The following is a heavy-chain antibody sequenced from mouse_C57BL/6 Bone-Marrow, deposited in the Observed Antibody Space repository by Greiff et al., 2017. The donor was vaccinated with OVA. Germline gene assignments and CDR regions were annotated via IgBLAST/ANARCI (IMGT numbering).Heavy chain of an antibody. D-gene: IGHD1-1*01. Sequence: EVQGVESGGSLVKPGGSLKLSCAASGFTFSSYAMSWVRQTPEKRLEWVATISDGGSYTYYPDNVKGRFTITRDNAKNNLYLQLSHLKSEDTAMYYCASAIYYYGSSRWYFDVWGKGTTVTVSS. CDR2: ISDGGSYT. CDR1: GFTFSSYA. CDR3: ASAIYYYGSSRWYFDV. J-gene: IGHJ1*03. V-gene: IGHV5-4*01.